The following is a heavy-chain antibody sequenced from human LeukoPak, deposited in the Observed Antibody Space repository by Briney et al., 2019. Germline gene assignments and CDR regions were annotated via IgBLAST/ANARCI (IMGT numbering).Heavy chain of an antibody. D-gene: IGHD3-22*01. V-gene: IGHV1-8*03. J-gene: IGHJ4*02. Sequence: ASVTVSCKASGYTFTSYDINWVRQATGQGLEWMGWMNPNSGNTGYAQKFQGRVTITRNTSISTAYMELSSLRSEDTAVYYCARGGYDSSGYYYFDYWGQGTLVTVSS. CDR2: MNPNSGNT. CDR1: GYTFTSYD. CDR3: ARGGYDSSGYYYFDY.